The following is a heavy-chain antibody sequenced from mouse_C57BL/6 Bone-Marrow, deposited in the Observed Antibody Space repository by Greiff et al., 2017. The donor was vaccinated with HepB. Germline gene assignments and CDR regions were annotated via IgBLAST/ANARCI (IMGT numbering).Heavy chain of an antibody. CDR2: IYPGGGYT. D-gene: IGHD1-1*01. J-gene: IGHJ2*01. V-gene: IGHV1-63*01. Sequence: VQLQQSGAELVRPGPSVKMSCKASGYTFTNYWIGWAKQRPGHGLEWIGDIYPGGGYTNYNEKLKGKATMTADKSSSTAYMQFSNLTSEDSAIYYCARRSPYYYGSSYGYWGQGTTLTVSS. CDR1: GYTFTNYW. CDR3: ARRSPYYYGSSYGY.